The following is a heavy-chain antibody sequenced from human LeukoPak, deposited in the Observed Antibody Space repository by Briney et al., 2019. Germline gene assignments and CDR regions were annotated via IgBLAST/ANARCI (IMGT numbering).Heavy chain of an antibody. CDR1: GFTFSNYG. CDR2: VSGSGGRT. CDR3: AKSYASGSFYDY. Sequence: GGSLRLSCAASGFTFSNYGMSWVRQSPGKGLEWVSRVSGSGGRTYYADSVKGRFTISRDNSKNTLSLQMNNLRADDTAVYYCAKSYASGSFYDYWGQGTLVTVSS. J-gene: IGHJ4*02. V-gene: IGHV3-23*01. D-gene: IGHD3-10*01.